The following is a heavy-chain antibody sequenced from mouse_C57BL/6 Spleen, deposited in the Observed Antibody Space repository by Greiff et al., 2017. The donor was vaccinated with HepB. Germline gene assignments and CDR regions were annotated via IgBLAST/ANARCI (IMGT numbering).Heavy chain of an antibody. CDR1: GYTFTSYG. CDR3: ARQDYGRPYAMDY. CDR2: IYPRSGNT. V-gene: IGHV1-81*01. J-gene: IGHJ4*01. D-gene: IGHD1-1*01. Sequence: VQLQQPGAELARPGASVKLSCKASGYTFTSYGISWVKQRTGQGLEWIGEIYPRSGNTYYNEKFKGKATLTADKSSSTAYMELRSLTSEDSAVYFCARQDYGRPYAMDYWGQGTSVTVSS.